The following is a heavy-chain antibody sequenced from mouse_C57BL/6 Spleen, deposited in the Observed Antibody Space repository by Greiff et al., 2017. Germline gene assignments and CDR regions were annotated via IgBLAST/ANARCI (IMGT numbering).Heavy chain of an antibody. D-gene: IGHD2-4*01. CDR3: SICYDYDVGFAY. CDR2: IHPSDSDT. Sequence: VQLQQPGAELVKPGASVKVSCKASGYTFTSYWMHWVKQRPGQGLEWIGRIHPSDSDTNYNQKFKGKATLTVDKSSSTSYMQLSSLTSEDSAVDYGSICYDYDVGFAYWGQGTLVTVSA. J-gene: IGHJ3*01. V-gene: IGHV1-74*01. CDR1: GYTFTSYW.